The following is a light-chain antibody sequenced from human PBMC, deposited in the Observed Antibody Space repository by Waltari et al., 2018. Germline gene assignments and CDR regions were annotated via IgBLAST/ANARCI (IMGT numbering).Light chain of an antibody. J-gene: IGKJ2*02. V-gene: IGKV1-39*01. Sequence: DIQLSQPPSSLSASVGERVTITCPASQSINSYLTWYQQKPGKATKLLIYAASSLQSGVPSRFSGSGSGTDFTLTISRLQPEDVATYYCQQSYSTPRTFGEGTKLEIK. CDR3: QQSYSTPRT. CDR1: QSINSY. CDR2: AAS.